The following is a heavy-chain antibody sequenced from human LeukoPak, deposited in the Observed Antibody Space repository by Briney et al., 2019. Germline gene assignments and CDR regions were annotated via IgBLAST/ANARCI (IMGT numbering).Heavy chain of an antibody. V-gene: IGHV3-20*04. J-gene: IGHJ4*02. CDR2: IKWNGGST. D-gene: IGHD7-27*01. Sequence: PGGSLRHSCAASGFTFDDYGMSWVRQAPGKGLESVSGIKWNGGSTGYADSVKGRFTISRDNAKNSLYLQMNSLRAEDTALYYCARASKWGGYFDYWGQGTLVTVSS. CDR3: ARASKWGGYFDY. CDR1: GFTFDDYG.